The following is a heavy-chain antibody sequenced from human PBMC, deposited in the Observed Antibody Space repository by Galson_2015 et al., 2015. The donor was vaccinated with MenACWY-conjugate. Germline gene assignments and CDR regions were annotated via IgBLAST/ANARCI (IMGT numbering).Heavy chain of an antibody. V-gene: IGHV3-23*01. J-gene: IGHJ6*02. D-gene: IGHD3-10*01. CDR1: GFSFRTFA. CDR2: ISGTDDST. CDR3: TATFFGSVSYYYAMDF. Sequence: SLRLSCAASGFSFRTFAMSWVRQAPGKGLEWVSTISGTDDSTYSTDSVKGRFTISRDNSNHTLYLQMDSLKIEDTAVYYCTATFFGSVSYYYAMDFWGQGTTVTVSS.